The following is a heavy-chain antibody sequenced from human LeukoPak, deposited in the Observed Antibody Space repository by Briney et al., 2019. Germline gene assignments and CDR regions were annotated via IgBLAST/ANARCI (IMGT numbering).Heavy chain of an antibody. CDR3: ARVGYGSAFDI. D-gene: IGHD1-1*01. J-gene: IGHJ3*02. V-gene: IGHV4-34*01. CDR1: GGSFSGYY. CDR2: INHSGST. Sequence: NPSETLSLTCAVYGGSFSGYYWSWIRQPPGKGLEWIGEINHSGSTNYNPSLKSRVTISVDTSKNQFSLKLSSVTAADTAVYYCARVGYGSAFDIWGQGTMVTVSS.